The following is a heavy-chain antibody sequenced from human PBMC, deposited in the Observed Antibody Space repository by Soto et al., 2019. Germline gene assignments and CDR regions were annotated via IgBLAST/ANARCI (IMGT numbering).Heavy chain of an antibody. CDR2: IDYSGST. CDR1: GGSIRSGTYY. Sequence: QVQLQESGPGLVKPSQTLSLTCTVSGGSIRSGTYYWSWIRQLPGKGLEWIGYIDYSGSTYYNPSPKRRVTISVYTSKNHCARKLSAVSAADTAVYYCARGRRSSGRHDAFDIWGQGTMVTVSS. D-gene: IGHD3-22*01. CDR3: ARGRRSSGRHDAFDI. V-gene: IGHV4-31*03. J-gene: IGHJ3*02.